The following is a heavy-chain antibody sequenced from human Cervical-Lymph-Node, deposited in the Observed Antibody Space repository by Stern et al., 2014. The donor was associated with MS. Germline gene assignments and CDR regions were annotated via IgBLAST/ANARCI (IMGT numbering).Heavy chain of an antibody. D-gene: IGHD3-10*01. CDR3: AAEGEYIRSGIYHYTGMDV. J-gene: IGHJ6*02. CDR1: GFSFLSSG. Sequence: VPLEQSGPAVKRPGPSVTVSCTSSGFSFLSSGMQWVRHARAQRLDRIGFTVVDSDDTRYAQKFHDRVTISRDMTTSTVSMELSSLRSEDTAVYYCAAEGEYIRSGIYHYTGMDVWGQGTTVTVSS. V-gene: IGHV1-58*02. CDR2: TVVDSDDT.